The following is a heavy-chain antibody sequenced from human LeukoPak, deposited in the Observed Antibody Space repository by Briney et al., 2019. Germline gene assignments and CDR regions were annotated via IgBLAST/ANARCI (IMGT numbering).Heavy chain of an antibody. Sequence: SVKVSCKASGGTFSSYAISWVRQAPGQGLEWLGGIIPIFGTANYAQKFQGRVTITADESTSTAYMELSSLRSEDTAVYYCARDLGWEPTGVVRNWFDPWGQGTLVTVSS. CDR1: GGTFSSYA. V-gene: IGHV1-69*13. CDR2: IIPIFGTA. D-gene: IGHD1-26*01. J-gene: IGHJ5*02. CDR3: ARDLGWEPTGVVRNWFDP.